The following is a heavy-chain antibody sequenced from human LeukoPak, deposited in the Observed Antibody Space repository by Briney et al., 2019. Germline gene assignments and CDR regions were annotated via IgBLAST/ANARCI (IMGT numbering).Heavy chain of an antibody. CDR1: GFTFSDHY. CDR3: ARAPSCSGGTCYSFWDHYMDV. J-gene: IGHJ6*03. Sequence: PGGSLRLSCAASGFTFSDHYMDWVRQAPGKGLEWVGRSRNKANSYTTECAASVKGRFTISRDDSKNSLYLQMNNLKTEDTAVYYCARAPSCSGGTCYSFWDHYMDVWGKGTTVTVSS. D-gene: IGHD2-15*01. V-gene: IGHV3-72*01. CDR2: SRNKANSYTT.